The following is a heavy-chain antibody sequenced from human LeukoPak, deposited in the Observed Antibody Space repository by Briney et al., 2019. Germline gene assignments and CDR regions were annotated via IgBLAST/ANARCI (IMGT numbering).Heavy chain of an antibody. Sequence: GGSLRLSCAASGFTFSSYEMNWVRQAPGKGLEWVSYISSSGSTIYYADSVKGRFTISRDNAKNSLYLQMNSLRAEDTGVYYCAKDLSSGSRRAYWGQGTLVTVSS. CDR2: ISSSGSTI. J-gene: IGHJ4*02. CDR3: AKDLSSGSRRAY. V-gene: IGHV3-48*03. CDR1: GFTFSSYE. D-gene: IGHD6-19*01.